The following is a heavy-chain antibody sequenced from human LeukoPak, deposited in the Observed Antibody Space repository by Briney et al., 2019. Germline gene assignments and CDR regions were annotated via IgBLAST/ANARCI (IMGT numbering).Heavy chain of an antibody. V-gene: IGHV1-2*02. CDR3: AKDYRFLEWLLYRSAYPYYFDY. D-gene: IGHD3-3*01. Sequence: ASVKVSCKASGYTFTGYYMHWVRQAPGQGLEWMGWINPNSGGTNYAQKFQGRVTMTRDTSISTAYMELSRLRSDDTAVYYCAKDYRFLEWLLYRSAYPYYFDYWGQGTLVTVSS. CDR2: INPNSGGT. CDR1: GYTFTGYY. J-gene: IGHJ4*02.